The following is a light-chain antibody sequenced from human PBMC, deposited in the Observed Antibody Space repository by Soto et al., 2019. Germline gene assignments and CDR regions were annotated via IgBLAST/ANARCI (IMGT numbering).Light chain of an antibody. CDR1: SSDVGGRNY. CDR3: SPYTSSSTLVI. J-gene: IGLJ2*01. CDR2: DVS. Sequence: QSALTQPASVSGSPGQSITISCTGTSSDVGGRNYVSWYQQHPGKAPKLMIYDVSDRPAGVSNRFSGSMSGNTASLTISGLQAEDEADYYCSPYTSSSTLVIFGVGTKLTVL. V-gene: IGLV2-14*01.